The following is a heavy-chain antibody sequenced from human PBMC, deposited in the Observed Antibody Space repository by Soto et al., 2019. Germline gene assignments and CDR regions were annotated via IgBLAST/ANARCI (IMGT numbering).Heavy chain of an antibody. Sequence: EAQLVEFGGGLVQPGGSLRLSCAASGFTFSTYWMTWLRQAPGRGLEWVASINPDGSLNSFGGSVKGRFIISRDNAKNSLYLQMNSLRAEDTAVYYCATDRVYSTFDIWGQGTMVTVSS. CDR2: INPDGSLN. J-gene: IGHJ3*02. D-gene: IGHD1-26*01. CDR1: GFTFSTYW. V-gene: IGHV3-7*04. CDR3: ATDRVYSTFDI.